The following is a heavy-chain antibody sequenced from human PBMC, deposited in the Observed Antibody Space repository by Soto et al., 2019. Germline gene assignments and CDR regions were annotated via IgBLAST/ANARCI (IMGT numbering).Heavy chain of an antibody. CDR3: AKDLTSPYYDFWSGYYYGMDV. J-gene: IGHJ6*02. D-gene: IGHD3-3*01. V-gene: IGHV3-9*01. CDR1: GFTFDDYA. CDR2: ISWNSGSI. Sequence: EVQLVESGGGLVQPGRSLRLSCAASGFTFDDYAMHWVRQAPGKGLEWVSGISWNSGSIGYADSVKGRFTISRDNAENYLYLKMNSLRAEDTALYYSAKDLTSPYYDFWSGYYYGMDVWGQGTTVTVSS.